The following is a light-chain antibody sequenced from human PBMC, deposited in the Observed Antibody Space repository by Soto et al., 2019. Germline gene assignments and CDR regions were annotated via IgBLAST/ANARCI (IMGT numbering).Light chain of an antibody. CDR2: TVS. Sequence: DVVMTQSPLSLPVTLGQPASISCRSSQSLVYIDGNTYLTWYQQRPGHSPRRLIYTVSTRDSGVPDRFSGSGAGIDFRRKLSRVEAEDVWVYFCRQAKHWQYTFGQGTQLESK. V-gene: IGKV2-30*01. CDR1: QSLVYIDGNTY. CDR3: RQAKHWQYT. J-gene: IGKJ2*01.